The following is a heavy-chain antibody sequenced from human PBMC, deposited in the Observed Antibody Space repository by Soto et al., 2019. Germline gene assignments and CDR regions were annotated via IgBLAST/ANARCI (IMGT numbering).Heavy chain of an antibody. CDR2: FRESGGTT. V-gene: IGHV3-23*01. Sequence: GGSLRLSCAASGFAFSTSAMSWVRQAPGKGLEWVSTFRESGGTTHYANSVKGRFTISRDNSQNTLYLQMNSLRAEDTDVYYCAKTYNFGEYVKEGYFDYWGQGTLVTVSS. CDR3: AKTYNFGEYVKEGYFDY. D-gene: IGHD4-17*01. J-gene: IGHJ4*02. CDR1: GFAFSTSA.